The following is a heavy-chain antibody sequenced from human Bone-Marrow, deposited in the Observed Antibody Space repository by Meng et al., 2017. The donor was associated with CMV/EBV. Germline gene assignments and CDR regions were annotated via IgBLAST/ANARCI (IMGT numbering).Heavy chain of an antibody. V-gene: IGHV1-69*10. J-gene: IGHJ4*02. CDR3: ARDLEMATEGFDY. CDR2: IIPILSVT. D-gene: IGHD5-24*01. Sequence: SVKVSCKASGDTFNNYAISWVRQAPGQGLEWMGGIIPILSVTNYAQKFQGRVTITADKSTSSAYMELSSLRSDDTAVYYCARDLEMATEGFDYWGQGTLVTVSS. CDR1: GDTFNNYA.